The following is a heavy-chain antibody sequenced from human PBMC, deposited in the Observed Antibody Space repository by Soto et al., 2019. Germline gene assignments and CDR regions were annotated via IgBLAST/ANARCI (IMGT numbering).Heavy chain of an antibody. CDR3: ARVFGYYDSSGYYP. D-gene: IGHD3-22*01. CDR2: ISSSSSTI. CDR1: GFSFSTYS. Sequence: GGSLRLSCAASGFSFSTYSMNWVRQAPGKGLEWVSYISSSSSTIYYADSVKGRFTISRDNAKNSLYLQMNSLGDEDTALYYCARVFGYYDSSGYYPWGQGTLVTVSS. J-gene: IGHJ5*02. V-gene: IGHV3-48*02.